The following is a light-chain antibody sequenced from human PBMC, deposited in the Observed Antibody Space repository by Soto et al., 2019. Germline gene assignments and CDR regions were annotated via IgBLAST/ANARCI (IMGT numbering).Light chain of an antibody. Sequence: QLVLTQSPSDSASLGASVKLTCTLSSGHSSYAIAWHQQQPEKGPRYLMKVNTDGSHTKGDGIPDRFSGSSSGAERYLTISSLQSEDEADYYCQTWGTGIRVVFGGGTKLTVL. V-gene: IGLV4-69*02. CDR1: SGHSSYA. CDR3: QTWGTGIRVV. CDR2: VNTDGSH. J-gene: IGLJ2*01.